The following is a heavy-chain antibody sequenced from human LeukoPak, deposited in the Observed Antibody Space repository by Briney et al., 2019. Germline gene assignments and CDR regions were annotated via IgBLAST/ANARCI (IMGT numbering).Heavy chain of an antibody. J-gene: IGHJ4*02. D-gene: IGHD3-9*01. CDR2: ISGSGGST. V-gene: IGHV3-23*01. Sequence: GGSLRLSCAASGFTFSSYAMSWVRQAPGKGLEWVSAISGSGGSTYYADSVKGRFTISRDNSKNTLYLQMNSLRAEDTAVYYCAKDHLNVLRYFDWLSPLDYWGQGTLVTVPS. CDR1: GFTFSSYA. CDR3: AKDHLNVLRYFDWLSPLDY.